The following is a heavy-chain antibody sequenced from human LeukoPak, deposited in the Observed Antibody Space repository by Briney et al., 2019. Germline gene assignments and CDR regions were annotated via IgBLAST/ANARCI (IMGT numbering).Heavy chain of an antibody. J-gene: IGHJ3*02. CDR2: INHSGST. Sequence: PSETLSLTCAVYGGSFSGYYWSWIRQPPAKGLEWIGEINHSGSTNYNPSLKSRVTISVDTSKNQFSLKLSSVTAADTAVYYCARSFRGSGWYLLMKGAFDIWGQGTMVTVSS. D-gene: IGHD6-19*01. V-gene: IGHV4-34*01. CDR1: GGSFSGYY. CDR3: ARSFRGSGWYLLMKGAFDI.